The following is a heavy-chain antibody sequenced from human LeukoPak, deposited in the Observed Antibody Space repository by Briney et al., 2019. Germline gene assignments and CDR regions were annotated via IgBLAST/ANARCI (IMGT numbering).Heavy chain of an antibody. CDR2: ISSSGSTI. Sequence: GGSLRLSCAASGFTFSDYYMSWIRQAPGKGLEWVSYISSSGSTIYYADPVKGRFTISRDNAKNSLYLQMNSLRAEDTAVYYCAASRFGNYYYYYMDVWGKGTTVTISS. V-gene: IGHV3-11*01. D-gene: IGHD3-16*01. J-gene: IGHJ6*03. CDR1: GFTFSDYY. CDR3: AASRFGNYYYYYMDV.